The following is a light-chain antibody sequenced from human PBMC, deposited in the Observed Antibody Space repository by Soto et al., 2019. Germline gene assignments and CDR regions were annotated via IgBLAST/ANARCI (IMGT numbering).Light chain of an antibody. CDR2: GAF. Sequence: DIVMTQSPATLSVSPGERATLSCRASQSVSGNLAWYQQKPGQAPRLLIYGAFTRATGIPARFSSSGSGTEFTLTISSLQSEDFAVYYCQQYNNWPPTFGQGTKVEIK. CDR1: QSVSGN. CDR3: QQYNNWPPT. J-gene: IGKJ1*01. V-gene: IGKV3-15*01.